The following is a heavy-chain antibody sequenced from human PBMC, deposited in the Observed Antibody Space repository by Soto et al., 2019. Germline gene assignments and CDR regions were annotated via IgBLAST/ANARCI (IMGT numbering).Heavy chain of an antibody. Sequence: ASVKVTCKASGYTFTSSGICWVRQAPGQGLEWMGWISAYNGNTNYAQKLQGRVTMTTDTSTSTAYMELRSLRSDDMAVYYCARDEVSFPYYFDYWGQGTLVTVSS. J-gene: IGHJ4*02. CDR2: ISAYNGNT. CDR1: GYTFTSSG. CDR3: ARDEVSFPYYFDY. D-gene: IGHD6-6*01. V-gene: IGHV1-18*03.